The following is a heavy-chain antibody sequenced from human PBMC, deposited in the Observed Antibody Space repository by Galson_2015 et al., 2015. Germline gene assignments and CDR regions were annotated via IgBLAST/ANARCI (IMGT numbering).Heavy chain of an antibody. V-gene: IGHV3-30*04. CDR1: GFTFSSYA. J-gene: IGHJ4*02. CDR2: ISYDGNNK. CDR3: ARRIVGATLDY. Sequence: SLRLSCAASGFTFSSYAMYWVRQAPGKGLEWVAIISYDGNNKYYADAVKGRFTISRDDSRDTLYLQMNSLRADDTAVYYCARRIVGATLDYRGQGTLVTVSS. D-gene: IGHD1-26*01.